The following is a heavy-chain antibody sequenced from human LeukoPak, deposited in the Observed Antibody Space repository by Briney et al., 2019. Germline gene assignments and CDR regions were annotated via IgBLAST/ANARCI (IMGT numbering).Heavy chain of an antibody. J-gene: IGHJ1*01. Sequence: GGSLRLSCAASGFTFSDYAMSWVSQAPGRGLEWVWSISGSAESTYYADSVKGRFIVSRDNSKNTLHLQMSSLRAGDTAVYYCAKAAARDYFEHWGQGTLVTVSS. CDR1: GFTFSDYA. CDR2: ISGSAEST. CDR3: AKAAARDYFEH. D-gene: IGHD2-15*01. V-gene: IGHV3-23*01.